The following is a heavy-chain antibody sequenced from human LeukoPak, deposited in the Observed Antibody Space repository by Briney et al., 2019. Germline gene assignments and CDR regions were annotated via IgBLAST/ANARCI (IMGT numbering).Heavy chain of an antibody. J-gene: IGHJ6*04. CDR3: AELGITMIGGV. CDR2: ISFDGNDK. Sequence: GGSLRLSCAASGFGFGSYNMYWVRQAPGKGLEWVTLISFDGNDKKYADSVKGRFTVSRDNAKNSLYLQMNSLRAEDTAVYYCAELGITMIGGVWGKGTTVTISS. D-gene: IGHD3-10*02. V-gene: IGHV3-30*18. CDR1: GFGFGSYN.